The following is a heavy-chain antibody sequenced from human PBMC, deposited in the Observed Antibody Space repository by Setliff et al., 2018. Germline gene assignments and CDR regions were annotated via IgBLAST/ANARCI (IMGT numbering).Heavy chain of an antibody. D-gene: IGHD2-21*01. CDR2: IDPSDSYT. CDR3: ARRGERFFNWFDP. V-gene: IGHV5-10-1*01. Sequence: PGESLKISCKGSGYSFSNFWIGWVRQMPGKGLEWMGRIDPSDSYTNYSPSFQGHVTISTDTSINTAFLQWNNLKASDTAVYYCARRGERFFNWFDPWGQGTLVTVSS. J-gene: IGHJ5*02. CDR1: GYSFSNFW.